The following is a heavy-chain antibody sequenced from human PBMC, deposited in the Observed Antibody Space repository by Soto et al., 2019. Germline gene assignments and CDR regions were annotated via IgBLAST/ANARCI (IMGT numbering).Heavy chain of an antibody. V-gene: IGHV3-15*01. J-gene: IGHJ4*02. CDR1: GFTFSNVW. Sequence: VQLVESGGGVVQPGRSLRLSCAASGFTFSNVWMIWVRQAPGKGLEWIGRIKSKAAGEITDYAAVVKGRFTISRDDSKDTVFLQMNSLTPEDTAMYYCATGAPFSGSVFDYWGQGTLVTVSS. CDR3: ATGAPFSGSVFDY. D-gene: IGHD1-26*01. CDR2: IKSKAAGEIT.